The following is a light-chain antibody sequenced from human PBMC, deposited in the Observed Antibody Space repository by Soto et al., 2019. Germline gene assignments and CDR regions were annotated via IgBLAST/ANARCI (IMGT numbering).Light chain of an antibody. J-gene: IGKJ1*01. V-gene: IGKV3-20*01. CDR2: GAS. Sequence: EIVLTQSPGTLSLSPGERATLSCRASQSVSSNYLAWHQQKPGQAPRLLIYGASSRATGIPDRFSGSGSGTDFTLTISRLEPEDFAVYYCHQYSSSRTFGQGTKVELK. CDR1: QSVSSNY. CDR3: HQYSSSRT.